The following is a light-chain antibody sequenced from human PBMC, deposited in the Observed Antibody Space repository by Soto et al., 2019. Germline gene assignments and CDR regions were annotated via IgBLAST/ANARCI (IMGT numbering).Light chain of an antibody. CDR2: DVS. V-gene: IGLV2-14*03. J-gene: IGLJ3*02. Sequence: QSALTQPASVSGSLGQSITISCTGTSSDIGGYDRVSWYQQHPRKAPKLIIYDVSFRPSGISIRFSGSKSGSTASLTISGLQAEDEGDYYCSSYTSSDTGVFGGGTKLTVL. CDR3: SSYTSSDTGV. CDR1: SSDIGGYDR.